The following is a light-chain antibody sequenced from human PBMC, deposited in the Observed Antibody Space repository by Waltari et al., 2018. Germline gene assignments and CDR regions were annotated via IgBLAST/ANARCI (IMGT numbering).Light chain of an antibody. CDR2: EAS. CDR1: QDIKKY. CDR3: QQYDSLPRT. V-gene: IGKV1-33*01. Sequence: DIQTTQSPSSLSASVGARVTITCQASQDIKKYLNWYQHKPGKAPKLLIHEASNLEAGVPSRFSGSGFGTSFTLTISSLQPDDIATYYCQQYDSLPRTFGPGTKVDI. J-gene: IGKJ3*01.